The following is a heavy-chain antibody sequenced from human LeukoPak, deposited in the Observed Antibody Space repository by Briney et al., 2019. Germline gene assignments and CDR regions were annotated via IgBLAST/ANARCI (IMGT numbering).Heavy chain of an antibody. CDR2: IYPGDSDT. CDR1: GYSFTSYW. CDR3: ARQYCSGGSCYHFDY. D-gene: IGHD2-15*01. V-gene: IGHV5-51*01. Sequence: GESLKISCKGSGYSFTSYWIGWVRQMPGKGLEWMGIIYPGDSDTRYSPSFQGQVTISADKSISTAYLQWCSLKASDTAMYYCARQYCSGGSCYHFDYWGQGTLVTVSS. J-gene: IGHJ4*02.